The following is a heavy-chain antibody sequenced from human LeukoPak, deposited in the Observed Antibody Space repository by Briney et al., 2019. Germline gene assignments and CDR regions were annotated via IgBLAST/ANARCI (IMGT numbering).Heavy chain of an antibody. Sequence: GGSLRFSCAASGFTVSSNYMNWVRQAPGKGLEWVSVIYSGGSTYYADSVKGRFTISRDNSKNTLYLQMNSLRAEDTAVYYCARDRDANWFDPWGQGTLVTVSS. CDR2: IYSGGST. V-gene: IGHV3-53*01. D-gene: IGHD3-10*01. J-gene: IGHJ5*02. CDR1: GFTVSSNY. CDR3: ARDRDANWFDP.